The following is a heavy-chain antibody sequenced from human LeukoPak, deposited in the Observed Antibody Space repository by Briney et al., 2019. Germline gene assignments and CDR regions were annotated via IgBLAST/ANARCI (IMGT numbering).Heavy chain of an antibody. Sequence: PGGSLRLSCAASGFTFSSYAMRWARQAPGKGLEWVSGISGSGGSTYNAASVKGRFTISRDNSKNTLYLQMNSLRAEDTAVYYCAKGAATQGNWFDPWGKGTLVTVSS. CDR3: AKGAATQGNWFDP. CDR2: ISGSGGST. J-gene: IGHJ5*02. D-gene: IGHD1-26*01. CDR1: GFTFSSYA. V-gene: IGHV3-23*01.